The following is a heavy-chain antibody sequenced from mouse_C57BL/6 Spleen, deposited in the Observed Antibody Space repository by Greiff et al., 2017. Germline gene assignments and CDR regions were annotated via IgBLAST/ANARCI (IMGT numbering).Heavy chain of an antibody. CDR2: INPSNGGT. CDR3: AAAPPDYYGSPYYFDY. V-gene: IGHV1-53*01. D-gene: IGHD1-1*01. Sequence: QVQLQQPGTELVKPGASVKLSCKASGYTFTSYWMHWVKQRPGQGLEWIGNINPSNGGTNYNEKFKSKATLTVDKSSSTAYMQLSSLTSEDSAVYYYAAAPPDYYGSPYYFDYWGQGTTLTVSS. J-gene: IGHJ2*01. CDR1: GYTFTSYW.